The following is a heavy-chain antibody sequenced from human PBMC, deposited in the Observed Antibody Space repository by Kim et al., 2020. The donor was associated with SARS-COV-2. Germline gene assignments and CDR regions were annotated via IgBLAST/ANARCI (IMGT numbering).Heavy chain of an antibody. CDR3: ARRPTHMADATHAFDV. D-gene: IGHD2-21*01. Sequence: SETLSLTCTVSGGYISSSRFYWGWTRQSPGKGLEWIGDIYYLGNKYYNPSLQSRVTMSVDRSADQFSLKLSSVTAADTGLYYCARRPTHMADATHAFDV. CDR1: GGYISSSRFY. V-gene: IGHV4-39*01. CDR2: IYYLGNK. J-gene: IGHJ3*01.